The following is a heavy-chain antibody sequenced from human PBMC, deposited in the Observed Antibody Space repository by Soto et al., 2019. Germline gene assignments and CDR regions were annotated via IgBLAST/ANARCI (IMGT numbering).Heavy chain of an antibody. Sequence: SETLSLTCTVSGVSITSSSYYWGWIRQPPGKGLEWIGNIYYSGSTYYNPSLKSRVTISVDTSKNQFSLKLSSVTAADTAVYYCMLGSGWKDFDYWGQGTQVTVSS. D-gene: IGHD3-22*01. CDR1: GVSITSSSYY. CDR3: MLGSGWKDFDY. J-gene: IGHJ4*02. CDR2: IYYSGST. V-gene: IGHV4-39*01.